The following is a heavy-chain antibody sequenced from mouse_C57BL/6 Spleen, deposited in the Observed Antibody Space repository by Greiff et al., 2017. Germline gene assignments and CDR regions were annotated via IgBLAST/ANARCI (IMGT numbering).Heavy chain of an antibody. D-gene: IGHD1-1*01. J-gene: IGHJ3*01. CDR3: ARHGSSFAY. CDR2: ISGGGGNT. V-gene: IGHV5-9*01. Sequence: EVQGVESGGGLVKPGGSLKLSCAASGFTFSSYTMSWVRQTPEKRLEWVATISGGGGNTYYPDSVKGRFTISRDNAKNTLYLQMSSLRSEDTALYYCARHGSSFAYWGQGTLVTVSA. CDR1: GFTFSSYT.